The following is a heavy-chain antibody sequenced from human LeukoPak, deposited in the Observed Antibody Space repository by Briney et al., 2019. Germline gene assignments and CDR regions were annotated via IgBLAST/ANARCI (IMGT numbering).Heavy chain of an antibody. V-gene: IGHV4-59*01. D-gene: IGHD1-7*01. J-gene: IGHJ4*02. CDR2: IYYSGST. Sequence: PSETLSLTCTVSGGPISSYYWSWIRQPPGKGLEWIGYIYYSGSTNYNPSLKSRVTISVDTSKNQFSLKLSSVTAADTAVYYCARGEGTELFDYWGQGTLVTVSS. CDR1: GGPISSYY. CDR3: ARGEGTELFDY.